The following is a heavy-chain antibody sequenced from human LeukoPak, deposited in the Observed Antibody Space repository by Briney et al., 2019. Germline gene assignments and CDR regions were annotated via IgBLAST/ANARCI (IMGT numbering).Heavy chain of an antibody. J-gene: IGHJ3*01. D-gene: IGHD1-26*01. Sequence: HGESLKISCKGSGYTFSSNWIGWVRQMPGKGLEWMGIIYPGDSDTRYSPSFQGQVTISADKSSSTAYLQWSSLKASDTAMYCCARHRVGIYSRNHAFDVWGQGTMVTVSS. CDR1: GYTFSSNW. V-gene: IGHV5-51*01. CDR3: ARHRVGIYSRNHAFDV. CDR2: IYPGDSDT.